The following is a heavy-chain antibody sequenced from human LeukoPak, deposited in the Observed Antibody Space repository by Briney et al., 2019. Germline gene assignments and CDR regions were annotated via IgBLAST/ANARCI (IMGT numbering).Heavy chain of an antibody. D-gene: IGHD3-9*01. CDR3: ARGDYDILTGYYTPHFDF. Sequence: SETLSLTCTVSGGSISSYYWSWIRQPPGKGLEWIGYIYYSGSTNYNPSLKSRVTISVDTSENQFPLKLSSVTAADTAVYYCARGDYDILTGYYTPHFDFWGQGTLVTVSS. CDR2: IYYSGST. J-gene: IGHJ4*02. V-gene: IGHV4-59*01. CDR1: GGSISSYY.